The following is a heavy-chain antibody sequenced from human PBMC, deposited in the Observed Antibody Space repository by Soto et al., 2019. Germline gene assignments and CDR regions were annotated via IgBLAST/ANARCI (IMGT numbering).Heavy chain of an antibody. CDR1: GFTFRDYY. CDR2: IHSSGSTI. CDR3: ARAVNWNEFDP. D-gene: IGHD1-1*01. V-gene: IGHV3-11*01. Sequence: SGGSRRLSCAASGFTFRDYYMSWIRQAPGKGLEWISYIHSSGSTIYYADSVKGRFTISRDNAKNSLYLQMNSLRAEDTAIYYCARAVNWNEFDPWGQGTLVTVSS. J-gene: IGHJ5*01.